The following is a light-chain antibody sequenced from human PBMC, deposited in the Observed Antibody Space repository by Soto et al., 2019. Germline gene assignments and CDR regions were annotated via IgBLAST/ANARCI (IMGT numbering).Light chain of an antibody. Sequence: QSVLAQPASVSGSPGQSTTISCTGTSSDVGGYDYVSWYQRHPGKAPRLMIYDVTNQPSGVSDRFSGSKSGNTASLAISGLQTEDEADYYCSSHTSSSAVVFGGGTKVTVL. CDR1: SSDVGGYDY. J-gene: IGLJ2*01. CDR2: DVT. V-gene: IGLV2-14*03. CDR3: SSHTSSSAVV.